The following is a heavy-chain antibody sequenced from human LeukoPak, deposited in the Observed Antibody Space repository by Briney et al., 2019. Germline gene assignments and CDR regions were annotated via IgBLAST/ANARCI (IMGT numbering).Heavy chain of an antibody. CDR2: INPNSGGT. Sequence: AASVKVSCKASRYTFTGYYMHWLRPAPGQGVEGVGWINPNSGGTNYAQNFHGRVTMARDTSISTAYMELSRLRSDDTAVYYCARITGTTFGFSDYWGQGTLVTVSS. CDR3: ARITGTTFGFSDY. V-gene: IGHV1-2*02. D-gene: IGHD3-16*01. J-gene: IGHJ4*02. CDR1: RYTFTGYY.